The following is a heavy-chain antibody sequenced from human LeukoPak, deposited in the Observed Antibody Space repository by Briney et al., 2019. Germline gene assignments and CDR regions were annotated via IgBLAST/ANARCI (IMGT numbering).Heavy chain of an antibody. J-gene: IGHJ4*02. Sequence: ASVKVSCKASGYTFTSYYMQWVRQAPGQGLEWMGIINPSGGSTSYAQKFQGRVTMSSDTSTSTVYMELSSLRSEDTAVYYCARSAGYCSSTSCYSSDYWGQGTLVTVSS. V-gene: IGHV1-46*01. CDR1: GYTFTSYY. CDR3: ARSAGYCSSTSCYSSDY. CDR2: INPSGGST. D-gene: IGHD2-2*02.